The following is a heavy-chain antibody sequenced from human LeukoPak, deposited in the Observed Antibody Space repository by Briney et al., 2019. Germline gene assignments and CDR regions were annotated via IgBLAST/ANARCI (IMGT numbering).Heavy chain of an antibody. CDR2: INHSGST. J-gene: IGHJ6*03. V-gene: IGHV4-34*01. D-gene: IGHD6-19*01. CDR1: GGSFSGYY. CDR3: ATLGYSSGWYGSYYYYMDV. Sequence: PSETLSLTCAVYGGSFSGYYWSWIRQPPGKGLEWIGEINHSGSTNYNPSLKSRVTISVDTSKNQFSLKLSSVTAADTAVYYCATLGYSSGWYGSYYYYMDVWGKGTTVTISS.